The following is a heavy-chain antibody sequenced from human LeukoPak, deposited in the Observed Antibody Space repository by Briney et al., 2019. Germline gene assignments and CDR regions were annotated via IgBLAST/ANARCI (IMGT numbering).Heavy chain of an antibody. V-gene: IGHV4-31*03. D-gene: IGHD3-10*01. Sequence: SETLSLTCTVSGGSISSGGYYWSWIRQHPGKGLEWIGYIYYSGSTYYNPSLKSRVTISVDTSKNQFSLKLSSVTAADTAVYYRARQRALYYPFDPWGQGTLVTVSS. J-gene: IGHJ5*02. CDR3: ARQRALYYPFDP. CDR1: GGSISSGGYY. CDR2: IYYSGST.